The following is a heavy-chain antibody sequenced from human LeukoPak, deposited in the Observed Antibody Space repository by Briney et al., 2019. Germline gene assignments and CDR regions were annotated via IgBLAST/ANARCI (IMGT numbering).Heavy chain of an antibody. V-gene: IGHV4-34*01. CDR1: GGSCSGYY. Sequence: SETLSLTCAVYGGSCSGYYWSWIRQPPGKGLEWIGEINHSGSTNYNPSLKSRVTISVDTSKNQFSLKLSSVTAADTAVYYCARGLAWDYWGQGTLVTVSS. CDR3: ARGLAWDY. CDR2: INHSGST. D-gene: IGHD2-15*01. J-gene: IGHJ4*02.